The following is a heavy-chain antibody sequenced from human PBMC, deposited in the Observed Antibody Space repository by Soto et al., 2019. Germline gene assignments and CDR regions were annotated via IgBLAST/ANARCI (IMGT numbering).Heavy chain of an antibody. CDR2: IYYSGST. D-gene: IGHD2-2*01. CDR1: GGSLSSYY. J-gene: IGHJ6*02. Sequence: SETLSLTCTVSGGSLSSYYWSWIRQPPGKGLEWIGYIYYSGSTNYNPSLKSRVTISVDTSKNQFSLKLSSVTAADTAVYYCARAYGPAAMWHYYYGMDVWGQGTTVTVSS. CDR3: ARAYGPAAMWHYYYGMDV. V-gene: IGHV4-59*01.